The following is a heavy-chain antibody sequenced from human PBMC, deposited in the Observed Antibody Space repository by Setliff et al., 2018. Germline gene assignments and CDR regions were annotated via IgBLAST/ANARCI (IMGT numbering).Heavy chain of an antibody. CDR2: IQSTGNT. D-gene: IGHD6-19*01. CDR3: AGTPARGTTWLSPFDY. Sequence: PSETLSLTCTVSGGSVASGSYYWSWIRQPAGKGLEWIGLIQSTGNTNYNPSLQSRVTISIDTSKNQFSLKMTSVTATDTAMYYCAGTPARGTTWLSPFDYWGQGTLVT. V-gene: IGHV4-61*02. J-gene: IGHJ4*02. CDR1: GGSVASGSYY.